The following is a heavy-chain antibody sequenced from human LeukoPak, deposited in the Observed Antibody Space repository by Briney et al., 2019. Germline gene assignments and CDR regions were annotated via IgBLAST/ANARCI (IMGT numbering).Heavy chain of an antibody. Sequence: PGGSLRLSCAASGFTFSSYAMHWVRQAPGKGLEWVAVISYDGSNKYYADSVKGRFTISRDNSKNTLYLQMNSLRAEDTAVYYCARAQIQLWDDYFDYWGQGTLVTVSS. J-gene: IGHJ4*02. CDR3: ARAQIQLWDDYFDY. D-gene: IGHD5-18*01. V-gene: IGHV3-30*04. CDR2: ISYDGSNK. CDR1: GFTFSSYA.